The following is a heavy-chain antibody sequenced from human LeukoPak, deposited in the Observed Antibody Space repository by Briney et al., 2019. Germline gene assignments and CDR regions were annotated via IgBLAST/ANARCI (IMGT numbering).Heavy chain of an antibody. D-gene: IGHD4-17*01. V-gene: IGHV3-7*04. CDR1: GFTFSSYW. CDR3: ARGESYGDYGVDY. CDR2: IKQDGSEK. J-gene: IGHJ4*02. Sequence: GGSLRLSCAASGFTFSSYWMSWVRQAPGKGLEWVANIKQDGSEKYYVDSVKGRFTISRDNAKNSLYLQMNSLRAEDTAVYYCARGESYGDYGVDYWGQGTLVTVSS.